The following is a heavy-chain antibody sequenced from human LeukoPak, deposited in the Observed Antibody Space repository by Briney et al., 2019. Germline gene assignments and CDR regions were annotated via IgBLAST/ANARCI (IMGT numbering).Heavy chain of an antibody. Sequence: SVKVSCKASGGTFSSYVISWVRQAPGQGLEWMGEIIPMFGTANYAQKFQGRVTITADESTITAYMELSSLRYEDTAVFYCARSGRDYGDYVKGEFLQHWGQGNLVTVSS. CDR1: GGTFSSYV. J-gene: IGHJ1*01. V-gene: IGHV1-69*13. D-gene: IGHD4-17*01. CDR2: IIPMFGTA. CDR3: ARSGRDYGDYVKGEFLQH.